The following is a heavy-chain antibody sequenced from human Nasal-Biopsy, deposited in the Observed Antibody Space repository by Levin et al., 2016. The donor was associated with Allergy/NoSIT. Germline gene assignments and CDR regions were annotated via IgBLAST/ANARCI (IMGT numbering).Heavy chain of an antibody. CDR2: ISGTGDTT. CDR1: GFRFSNYI. Sequence: GESLKISCVASGFRFSNYIMTWVRQAPGKGLECVSTISGTGDTTSYTDSVKGRFTISRDNSKDTVYLQMNSVRAEDTAVYFCVKRYNSYYFDSWGQGTLVTVSS. D-gene: IGHD1-20*01. CDR3: VKRYNSYYFDS. J-gene: IGHJ4*02. V-gene: IGHV3-23*01.